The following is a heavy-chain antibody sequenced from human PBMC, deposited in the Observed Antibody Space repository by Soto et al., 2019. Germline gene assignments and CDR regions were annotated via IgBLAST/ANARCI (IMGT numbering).Heavy chain of an antibody. CDR1: GFTFSSYG. CDR3: ARDPTTVTTADYYYYYMDV. V-gene: IGHV3-33*01. D-gene: IGHD4-17*01. CDR2: IWYDGSNK. J-gene: IGHJ6*03. Sequence: QVQLVESGGGVVQPGRSLRLSCAASGFTFSSYGMYWVRQAPGKGLEWVAVIWYDGSNKYYADSVKGRFTISRDNSKNTLYLQMNSLRAEDTAVYYCARDPTTVTTADYYYYYMDVWGKGTTVTVSS.